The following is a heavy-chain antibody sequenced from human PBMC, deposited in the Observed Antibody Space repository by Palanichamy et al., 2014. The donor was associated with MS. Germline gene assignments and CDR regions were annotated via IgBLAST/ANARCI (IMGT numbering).Heavy chain of an antibody. CDR3: ARDSIICSSTSCYADY. V-gene: IGHV3-64*01. D-gene: IGHD2-2*01. Sequence: GEGLVQPGGSRETLLCSSGFTFSSYAMHWVRQAPGKGLEYVSAISSNGGSTYYANSVKGRFTISRDNSKNTLYLQMGSLRAEDMAVYYCARDSIICSSTSCYADYWGQGTLVTVSS. J-gene: IGHJ4*02. CDR1: GFTFSSYA. CDR2: ISSNGGST.